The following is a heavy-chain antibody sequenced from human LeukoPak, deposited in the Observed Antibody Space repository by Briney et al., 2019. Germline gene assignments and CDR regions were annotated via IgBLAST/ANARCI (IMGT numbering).Heavy chain of an antibody. V-gene: IGHV3-23*01. CDR2: ISGSGGST. D-gene: IGHD6-19*01. Sequence: GRSLRLPCAASGFTFSSYAMSWVRQAPGKGLEWVSAISGSGGSTYYADSVKGRFTISRDNSKNTLYLQMNSLRAEDTAVYYCARYSSGWYLDYWGQGTLVTVSS. CDR3: ARYSSGWYLDY. CDR1: GFTFSSYA. J-gene: IGHJ4*02.